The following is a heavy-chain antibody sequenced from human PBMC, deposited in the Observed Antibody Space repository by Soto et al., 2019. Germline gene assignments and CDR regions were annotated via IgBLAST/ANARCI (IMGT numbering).Heavy chain of an antibody. J-gene: IGHJ6*02. CDR2: IYHSGST. Sequence: KLRETLALTCAVSGGSISSSNWWSWVRQPPGKGLEWIGEIYHSGSTNYNPSLKSRVTISVDTSKNQFSLKLSSVTAADTAVYYCARSGEQLPSYYGMDVWGQGTTVTVSS. CDR3: ARSGEQLPSYYGMDV. D-gene: IGHD6-6*01. CDR1: GGSISSSNW. V-gene: IGHV4-4*03.